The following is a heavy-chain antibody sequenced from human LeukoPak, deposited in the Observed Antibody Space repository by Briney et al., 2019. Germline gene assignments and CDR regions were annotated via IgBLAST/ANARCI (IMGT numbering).Heavy chain of an antibody. CDR1: GYTFTGYY. CDR2: INPNSGGT. J-gene: IGHJ4*02. V-gene: IGHV1-2*02. D-gene: IGHD6-13*01. CDR3: ARDNQYSSSWYDY. Sequence: ASVKVSCKASGYTFTGYYMHWVRQAPGQGLEWMGWINPNSGGTNYAQKFQGRVTMTRDTSISTAYMELSRLRSDDTAVYYCARDNQYSSSWYDYWGQGTPVTVSS.